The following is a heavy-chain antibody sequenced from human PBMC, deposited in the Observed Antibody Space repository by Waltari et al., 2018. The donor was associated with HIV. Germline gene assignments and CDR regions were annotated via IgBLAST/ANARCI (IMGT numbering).Heavy chain of an antibody. CDR1: GFSFNSYA. CDR2: NSGIGGST. V-gene: IGHV3-23*01. Sequence: EVQLLESGGGLVQPGGYLRLSCAASGFSFNSYAMNWVRQAPGKGLEWVSTNSGIGGSTSYADSVKGRFTISRDNSKNTLYLQMNSLRAEDTAVYYCAKAWGWDIVLVPIDSWGQGTLVTVSS. CDR3: AKAWGWDIVLVPIDS. J-gene: IGHJ4*02. D-gene: IGHD2-2*01.